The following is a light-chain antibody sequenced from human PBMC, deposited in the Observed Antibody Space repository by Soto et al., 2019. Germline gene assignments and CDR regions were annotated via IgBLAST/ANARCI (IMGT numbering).Light chain of an antibody. J-gene: IGKJ2*01. V-gene: IGKV3-15*01. Sequence: EIVMTQSPATLAVSPGERAALSCRASQSVSSNFAWYQQKPGQAPRLLIYGASSRATGTPARFSGSGSGTEFTLTISSLQSEDFAVYYYQQYNNWPYTFGLGTKREMK. CDR3: QQYNNWPYT. CDR1: QSVSSN. CDR2: GAS.